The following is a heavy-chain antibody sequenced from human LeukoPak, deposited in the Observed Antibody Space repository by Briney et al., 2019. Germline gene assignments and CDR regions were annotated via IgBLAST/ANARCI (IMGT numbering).Heavy chain of an antibody. D-gene: IGHD3-10*01. J-gene: IGHJ3*02. CDR3: ARDSMVTNVNDAFDI. CDR1: GYTFTSYG. CDR2: ISAYNGNT. Sequence: ASVKVSCKASGYTFTSYGISWVRQAPGQGLDWMGWISAYNGNTNYVQKLQGRVTMTTDTSTSTAYMELRSLRADDTAVYYCARDSMVTNVNDAFDIWGQGTMVTVSS. V-gene: IGHV1-18*01.